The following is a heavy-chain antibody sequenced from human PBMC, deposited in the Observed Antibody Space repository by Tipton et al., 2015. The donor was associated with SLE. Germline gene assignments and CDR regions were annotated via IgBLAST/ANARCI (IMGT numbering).Heavy chain of an antibody. CDR1: GYTFTRYY. D-gene: IGHD3-3*01. CDR2: VNPDGGSI. Sequence: QLVQSGPEVKKPGASVKVSCKASGYTFTRYYIHWVRQAPGQGLEWMGIVNPDGGSIRYAQKFQGRVTMTTDTSSNTAYMELRSLRSDDTAVYFCARVTSIFGVVIISYFDYWGQGTLVTVSS. CDR3: ARVTSIFGVVIISYFDY. V-gene: IGHV1-46*01. J-gene: IGHJ4*02.